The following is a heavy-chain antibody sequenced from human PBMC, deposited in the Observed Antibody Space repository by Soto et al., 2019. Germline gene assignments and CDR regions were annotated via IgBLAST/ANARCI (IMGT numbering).Heavy chain of an antibody. D-gene: IGHD2-21*01. CDR2: IYYSGST. J-gene: IGHJ4*01. CDR3: ARRILRGVVIGILEQDYFDY. CDR1: GGSVSSGSYY. Sequence: SETLSLTCTVSGGSVSSGSYYWSWIRQPPGKGLEWIGYIYYSGSTNYNPSLKSRVTISVDTSKNQFSLKLSSVTAADTAVYYCARRILRGVVIGILEQDYFDYWGQEPWSPSPQ. V-gene: IGHV4-61*01.